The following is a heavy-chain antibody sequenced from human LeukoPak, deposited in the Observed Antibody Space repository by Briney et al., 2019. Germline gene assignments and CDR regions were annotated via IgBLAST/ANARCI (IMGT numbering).Heavy chain of an antibody. CDR2: TYYRSKWYY. CDR3: ARDPVGGSTIFDY. J-gene: IGHJ4*02. D-gene: IGHD1-26*01. V-gene: IGHV6-1*01. Sequence: SQTLSLTCAISGDSVSSNSAAWNWIRQSPSRGLEWLGRTYYRSKWYYDYAVAVKSRVSINPDTSKNQFSLQLSSVTPEDTAVYYCARDPVGGSTIFDYWGQGTLVTVSS. CDR1: GDSVSSNSAA.